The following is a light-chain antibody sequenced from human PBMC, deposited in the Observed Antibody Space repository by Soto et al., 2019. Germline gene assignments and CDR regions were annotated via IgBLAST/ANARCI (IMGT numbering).Light chain of an antibody. Sequence: EIVMTQSPATLSVSPGERATLSCRASQSVRSNLAWYQQKPGQAPRLLIYGASTRATGIPARFSGSGSGTEFTLTISSLQSEDFAVYCCQQYNNWPVTFGQGTKVEIK. CDR2: GAS. J-gene: IGKJ1*01. CDR3: QQYNNWPVT. CDR1: QSVRSN. V-gene: IGKV3-15*01.